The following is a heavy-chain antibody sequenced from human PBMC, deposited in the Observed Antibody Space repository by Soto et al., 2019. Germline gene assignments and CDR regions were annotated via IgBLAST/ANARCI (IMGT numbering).Heavy chain of an antibody. D-gene: IGHD3-22*01. J-gene: IGHJ6*02. V-gene: IGHV1-69*01. CDR1: RGTFSSYA. Sequence: QVQLVQSGAEVKKPGSSVKVSCKASRGTFSSYAISWVRQAPGQGLEWMGGIIPIFGTANYAQKFQGRVTITADESTSTAYMELSSLRSEDTAVYYCASPAGHSSGYPAEGYGMDVWGQGTTVTVSS. CDR3: ASPAGHSSGYPAEGYGMDV. CDR2: IIPIFGTA.